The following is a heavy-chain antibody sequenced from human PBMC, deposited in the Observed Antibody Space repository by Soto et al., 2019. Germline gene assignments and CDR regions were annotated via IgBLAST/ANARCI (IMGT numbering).Heavy chain of an antibody. CDR3: AKFRGYYDILTNYYYYYNMDV. CDR1: GYKVSTWHNFTSYW. V-gene: IGHV5-51*01. J-gene: IGHJ6*02. CDR2: IYPGDSDT. Sequence: GESLKISCMGSGYKVSTWHNFTSYWIAWVRQMPGEGLEWMGIIYPGDSDTRYSPSFQGQVTISADKSISTAYLQWSSLKASDTAMYYCAKFRGYYDILTNYYYYYNMDVWGQGTTVTVSS. D-gene: IGHD3-9*01.